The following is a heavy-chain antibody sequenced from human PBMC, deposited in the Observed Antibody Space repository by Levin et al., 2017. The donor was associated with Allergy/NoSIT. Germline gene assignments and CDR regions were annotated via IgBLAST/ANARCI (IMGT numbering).Heavy chain of an antibody. V-gene: IGHV3-64D*06. CDR1: GFTFSSYA. CDR2: ISSNGGST. CDR3: VKGGTMITFGGVIVGVDY. D-gene: IGHD3-16*02. Sequence: GESLKISCSASGFTFSSYAMHWVRQAPGKGLEYVSAISSNGGSTYYADSVKGRFTISRDNSKNTLYLQMSSLRAEDTAVYYCVKGGTMITFGGVIVGVDYWGQGTLVTVSS. J-gene: IGHJ4*02.